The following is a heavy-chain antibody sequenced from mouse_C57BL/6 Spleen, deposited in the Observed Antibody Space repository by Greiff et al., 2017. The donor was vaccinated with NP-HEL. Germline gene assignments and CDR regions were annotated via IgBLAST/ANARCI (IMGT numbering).Heavy chain of an antibody. CDR1: GYTFTSYW. J-gene: IGHJ2*01. Sequence: VQLQQPGAELVMPGASVKLSCKASGYTFTSYWMHWVKQRPGQGLEWIGEIDPSDSYTNYNQKFKGKSTLTVDKSSSTAYMQLSSLTSEDSAVYYCARIYYGSSYGYFDYWGQGTTLTVSS. V-gene: IGHV1-69*01. CDR2: IDPSDSYT. CDR3: ARIYYGSSYGYFDY. D-gene: IGHD1-1*01.